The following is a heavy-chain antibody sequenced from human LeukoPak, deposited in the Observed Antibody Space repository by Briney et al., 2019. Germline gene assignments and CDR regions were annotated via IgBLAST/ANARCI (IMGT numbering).Heavy chain of an antibody. J-gene: IGHJ4*02. Sequence: GGSLRLSCVASGFTFNNYWMSWVRQAPGKGLEWVANIKQDGIEKYYVDSVKGRFTISRDNAKNSLYLQMNSLRAEDTAIYYCTRVPYGDYWSSDYWGQGTLATVSS. V-gene: IGHV3-7*01. D-gene: IGHD4-17*01. CDR2: IKQDGIEK. CDR3: TRVPYGDYWSSDY. CDR1: GFTFNNYW.